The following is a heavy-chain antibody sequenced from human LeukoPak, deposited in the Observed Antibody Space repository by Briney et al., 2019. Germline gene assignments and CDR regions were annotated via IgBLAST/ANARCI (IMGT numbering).Heavy chain of an antibody. CDR1: GGSISSGDYS. CDR2: IYYSGST. D-gene: IGHD5-18*01. V-gene: IGHV4-61*08. CDR3: ATYNTAMAFDY. Sequence: PSETLSLTCTVSGGSISSGDYSWSWIRQPPGKGLEWIGYIYYSGSTNYNPSLKSRVTISVDTSKNQFSLKLSSVTAADTAVYYCATYNTAMAFDYWGQGTLVTVSS. J-gene: IGHJ4*02.